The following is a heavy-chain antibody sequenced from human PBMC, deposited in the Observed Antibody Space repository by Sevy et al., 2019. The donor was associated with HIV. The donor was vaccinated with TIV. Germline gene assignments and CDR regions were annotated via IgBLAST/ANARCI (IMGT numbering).Heavy chain of an antibody. J-gene: IGHJ3*02. CDR2: SRNKANSYTT. CDR3: ARAGHYYDSSGPVLGAFDI. D-gene: IGHD3-22*01. V-gene: IGHV3-72*01. CDR1: GFTFSDHY. Sequence: GGSLRLSCAASGFTFSDHYMDWVRQAPGKGLEWIGRSRNKANSYTTEYAASVKGRFTISRDNSKNTLYLQMNSLRAEDTAIYYCARAGHYYDSSGPVLGAFDIWGQGTMVTVSS.